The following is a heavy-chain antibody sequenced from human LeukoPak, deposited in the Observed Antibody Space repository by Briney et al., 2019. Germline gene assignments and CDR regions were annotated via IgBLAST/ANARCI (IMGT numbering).Heavy chain of an antibody. D-gene: IGHD5/OR15-5a*01. CDR3: AKGQKESTIALGDY. V-gene: IGHV3-30*18. J-gene: IGHJ4*02. CDR1: GFTFITYG. Sequence: GGSLRLSCAASGFTFITYGMLWVRQAPGKGLEWVAVISFDGSDKYYADSVKRRFTIYRDNSKNTLDLQKNSLRAEDTAVYYCAKGQKESTIALGDYWGQGTLVTVSS. CDR2: ISFDGSDK.